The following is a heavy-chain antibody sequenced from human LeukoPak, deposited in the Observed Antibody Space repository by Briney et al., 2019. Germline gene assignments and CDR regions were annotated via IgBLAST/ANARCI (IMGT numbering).Heavy chain of an antibody. CDR1: GGSISSSNW. CDR2: IYHSGST. V-gene: IGHV4-4*02. D-gene: IGHD2-2*01. Sequence: SETLSLTCAVSGGSISSSNWWSWVRQPPGKGLEWIGEIYHSGSTNYNPSLKSRVTISVDTSKNQFSLKLSSVTAADTAVYYCASTVAAAMSDYYYGMDVWGKGTTVTVSS. J-gene: IGHJ6*04. CDR3: ASTVAAAMSDYYYGMDV.